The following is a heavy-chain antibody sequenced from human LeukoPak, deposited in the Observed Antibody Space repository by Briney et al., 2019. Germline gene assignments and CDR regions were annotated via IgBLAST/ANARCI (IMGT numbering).Heavy chain of an antibody. V-gene: IGHV4-39*07. CDR3: ARVGVVVVADAFDI. CDR1: GGSITSGSYY. J-gene: IGHJ3*02. Sequence: SETLSLTCTISGGSITSGSYYWSWIRQPPGKGLEWIGEINHSGSTNYNPSLKSRVTISVDTSKNQFSLKLSSVTAADTAVYYCARVGVVVVADAFDIWGQGTMVTVSS. D-gene: IGHD2-15*01. CDR2: INHSGST.